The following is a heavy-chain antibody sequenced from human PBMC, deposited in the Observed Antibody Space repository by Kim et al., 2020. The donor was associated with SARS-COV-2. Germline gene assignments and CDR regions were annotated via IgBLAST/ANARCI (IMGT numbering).Heavy chain of an antibody. J-gene: IGHJ6*02. CDR3: ARDGQITAMVRILDYGMDV. Sequence: GGSLRLSCAASGFTFSSYGMHWVRQAPGKGLEWVAVIWYDGSNKYYADSVKGRFTISRDNSKNTLYLQMNSLRAEDTAVYYCARDGQITAMVRILDYGMDVWGQGTTVTVSS. V-gene: IGHV3-33*01. CDR1: GFTFSSYG. CDR2: IWYDGSNK. D-gene: IGHD5-18*01.